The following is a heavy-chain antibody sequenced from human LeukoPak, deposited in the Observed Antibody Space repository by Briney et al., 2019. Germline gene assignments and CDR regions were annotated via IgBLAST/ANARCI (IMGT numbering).Heavy chain of an antibody. CDR1: GYTFTSYG. D-gene: IGHD3-10*01. J-gene: IGHJ4*02. CDR3: ARYGSGSYYNVFMMDY. Sequence: ASVKVSCKASGYTFTSYGISWVRQAPGRGLEWMGWISAYNGNTNYAQKLQGRVTMTTDTSTSTAYMELRSLRSDDTAVYYCARYGSGSYYNVFMMDYWGQGTLVTVSS. V-gene: IGHV1-18*01. CDR2: ISAYNGNT.